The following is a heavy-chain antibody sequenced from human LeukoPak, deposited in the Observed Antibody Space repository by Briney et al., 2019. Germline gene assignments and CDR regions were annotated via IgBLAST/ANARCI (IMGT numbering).Heavy chain of an antibody. CDR2: ISGSGGST. V-gene: IGHV3-23*01. J-gene: IGHJ5*02. CDR3: AKDFAAWVGGTYGGNWFDR. D-gene: IGHD1-26*01. CDR1: GFAFSSYA. Sequence: PGGSLRLACAVSGFAFSSYAMTWVRQGPGKGLEWVSTISGSGGSTYYADSVKGRFNISRDNSKNTLYLQMNSLRAEDTAVYYCAKDFAAWVGGTYGGNWFDRWGQGTLVTVSS.